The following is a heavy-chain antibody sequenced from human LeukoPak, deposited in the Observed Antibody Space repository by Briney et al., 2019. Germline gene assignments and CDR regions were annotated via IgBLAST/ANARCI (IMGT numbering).Heavy chain of an antibody. CDR3: ARGSYWYYFDY. Sequence: ASVKVSCKASGGTFSRFGISWVRQAPGQGLEWMGRINPNSGGTNYAQKFQGRVTMTRDTSISTAYMELSRLRSDDTAVYYCARGSYWYYFDYWGQGTLVTVSS. CDR2: INPNSGGT. D-gene: IGHD1-26*01. J-gene: IGHJ4*02. CDR1: GGTFSRFG. V-gene: IGHV1-2*06.